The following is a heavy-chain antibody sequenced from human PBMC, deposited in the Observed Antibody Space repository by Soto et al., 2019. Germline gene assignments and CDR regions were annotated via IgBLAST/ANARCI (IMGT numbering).Heavy chain of an antibody. Sequence: ASVKLSRKVSGYTLTELSIDCVRQAPGKGLEWMGGFDPEDGETLYAQKFQGRVTMTEDTSTDTAYMDLSSLSSEDTAVYYCATVYTAEWSTHNYYYMDVWGKGTTVTVSS. D-gene: IGHD3-3*01. CDR3: ATVYTAEWSTHNYYYMDV. CDR1: GYTLTELS. CDR2: FDPEDGET. J-gene: IGHJ6*03. V-gene: IGHV1-24*01.